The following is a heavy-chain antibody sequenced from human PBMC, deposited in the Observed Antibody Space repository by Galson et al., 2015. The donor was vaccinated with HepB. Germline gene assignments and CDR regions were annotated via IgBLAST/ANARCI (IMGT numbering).Heavy chain of an antibody. CDR2: INTNTGNP. D-gene: IGHD3-9*01. Sequence: SVKVSCKASGYTFTGYAMNWVRQAPGQGLEWMGWINTNTGNPTYAQGFTGRFVFSLDTSVSTAYLQISSLKAEDTAVYYCARRDDILTGYYGLGRYWGQGTLVTVSS. V-gene: IGHV7-4-1*02. J-gene: IGHJ4*02. CDR1: GYTFTGYA. CDR3: ARRDDILTGYYGLGRY.